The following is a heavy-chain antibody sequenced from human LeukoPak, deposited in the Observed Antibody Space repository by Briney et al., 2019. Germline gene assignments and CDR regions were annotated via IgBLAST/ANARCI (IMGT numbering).Heavy chain of an antibody. CDR3: AREPLLLRGYSYERAYYFDY. J-gene: IGHJ4*02. CDR2: ISYSGTT. V-gene: IGHV4-59*01. D-gene: IGHD5-18*01. CDR1: GGSISSYY. Sequence: SETLSLTCTVSGGSISSYYWSWIRQPPGKGLEWIGYISYSGTTNYNPSLKSRVTISVDTSKNLFSLKLSSVTAADTAVYYCAREPLLLRGYSYERAYYFDYWGQGTLATVSS.